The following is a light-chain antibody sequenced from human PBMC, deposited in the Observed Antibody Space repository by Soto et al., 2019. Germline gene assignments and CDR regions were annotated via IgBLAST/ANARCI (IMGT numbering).Light chain of an antibody. V-gene: IGKV1-39*01. CDR2: GAS. J-gene: IGKJ2*01. CDR3: QQNYITPPRT. Sequence: DIQMTQSPSSLSASVGDRVTITCRASQSISTYLNWYQQRPGKAPKLLIYGASSLQSGVPSRFSGSRSGTDFTLTISSLQPEDFATYYCQQNYITPPRTFGQGTKLEIK. CDR1: QSISTY.